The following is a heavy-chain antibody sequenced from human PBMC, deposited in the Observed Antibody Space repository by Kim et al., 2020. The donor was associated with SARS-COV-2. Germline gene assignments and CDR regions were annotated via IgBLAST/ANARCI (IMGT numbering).Heavy chain of an antibody. J-gene: IGHJ5*02. CDR3: ARERSGVFDP. Sequence: RTYYDPSLKSRVTISVDTSKNQFSLKLSSVTAADTAVYYCARERSGVFDPWGQGTLVTVSS. D-gene: IGHD1-26*01. V-gene: IGHV4-31*02. CDR2: RT.